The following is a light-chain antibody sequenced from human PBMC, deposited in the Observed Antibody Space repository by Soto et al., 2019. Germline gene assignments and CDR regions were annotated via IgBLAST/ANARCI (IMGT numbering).Light chain of an antibody. CDR2: DNN. V-gene: IGLV1-51*01. CDR3: GSWDSSLSAVV. J-gene: IGLJ2*01. Sequence: QSVLTQPPSVSAAPGQKVTISCSGSSSNIGSNSVSWYQHLPGSAPKLLTYDNNKRPSGIPDRFSGSKSGTSATLGITGLQTGDEAEYYCGSWDSSLSAVVFGGRTKLTVL. CDR1: SSNIGSNS.